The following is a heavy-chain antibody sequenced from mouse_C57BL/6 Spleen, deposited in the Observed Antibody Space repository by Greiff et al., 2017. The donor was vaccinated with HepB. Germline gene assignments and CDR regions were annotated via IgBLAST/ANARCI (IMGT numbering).Heavy chain of an antibody. Sequence: VQLQQPGAELVMPGASVKLSCKASGYTFTSYWMHWVKQRPGQGLEWIGEIDPSDSYTNYNQKFKGKSTLTVDKSSSTAYMQLSSLTSEDSAVYYCARREGPYFDYWGQGTTLTVSS. V-gene: IGHV1-69*01. CDR1: GYTFTSYW. J-gene: IGHJ2*01. CDR3: ARREGPYFDY. D-gene: IGHD3-3*01. CDR2: IDPSDSYT.